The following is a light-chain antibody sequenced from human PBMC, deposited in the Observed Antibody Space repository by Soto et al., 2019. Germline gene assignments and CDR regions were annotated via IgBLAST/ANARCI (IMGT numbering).Light chain of an antibody. CDR1: SSNIGSNT. CDR2: RNN. J-gene: IGLJ1*01. Sequence: QSVLTQPPSASGTPGQRGTISCSGSSSNIGSNTVNWYQQLPGTAPKLLIYRNNQRPSGVPDRFSGSKSGTSASLAISGLQSEDEADYYCAAWDDSLNGRYVFGTGTKLTVL. CDR3: AAWDDSLNGRYV. V-gene: IGLV1-44*01.